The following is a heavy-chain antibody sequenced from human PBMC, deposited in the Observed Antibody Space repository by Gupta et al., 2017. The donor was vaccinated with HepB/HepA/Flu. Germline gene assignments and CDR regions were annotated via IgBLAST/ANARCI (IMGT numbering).Heavy chain of an antibody. CDR1: GGSFRGYY. Sequence: QVQLQQWGAGLLKPSETLSLTCAVYGGSFRGYYWSWIRQPPGKGLEWIGEINHSGSTNYNPSLKSRVTISVDTSKNQFSLKLSSVTAADTAVYYCARVITIFGVVIESWGQGTLVTVSS. CDR2: INHSGST. V-gene: IGHV4-34*01. J-gene: IGHJ4*02. CDR3: ARVITIFGVVIES. D-gene: IGHD3-3*01.